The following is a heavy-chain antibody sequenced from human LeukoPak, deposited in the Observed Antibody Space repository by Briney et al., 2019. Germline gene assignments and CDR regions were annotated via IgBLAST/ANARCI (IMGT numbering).Heavy chain of an antibody. V-gene: IGHV1-2*02. CDR1: GYTFTGYY. CDR2: INPNSGDT. Sequence: SVKVSCKASGYTFTGYYMHWVRQAPGQGLEWMGWINPNSGDTNYAQKFQGRVTMTRDTSISTAYMELSRLRSDDTAVYYCARESRDGYSDAFDIWGQGTMVTVSS. J-gene: IGHJ3*02. CDR3: ARESRDGYSDAFDI. D-gene: IGHD5-24*01.